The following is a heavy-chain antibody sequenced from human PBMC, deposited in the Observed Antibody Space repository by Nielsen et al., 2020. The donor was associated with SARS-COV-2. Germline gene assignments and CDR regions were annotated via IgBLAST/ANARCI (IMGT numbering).Heavy chain of an antibody. D-gene: IGHD1-26*01. CDR1: GFTFSSYA. Sequence: GESLKISCAASGFTFSSYAMSWVRQAPGKGLEWVSAISGTGGSTYYADSVKGRFTISRDNSKNTLYLQMNSLRAEDTAVYYCAKVPGSGSYFDYWGQGTLVTVSS. CDR2: ISGTGGST. CDR3: AKVPGSGSYFDY. V-gene: IGHV3-23*01. J-gene: IGHJ4*02.